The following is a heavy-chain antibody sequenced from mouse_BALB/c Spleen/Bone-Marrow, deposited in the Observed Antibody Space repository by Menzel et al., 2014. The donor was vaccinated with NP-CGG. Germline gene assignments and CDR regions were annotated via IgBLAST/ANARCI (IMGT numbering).Heavy chain of an antibody. Sequence: EVHLVESGGGLVKPGGSLKLSCAASGFTFSDYYMYWVRRTPEKRLEWVATISDGGSYTYYPDSVKGRFTISRDNAKNNLYLQMSSLKSEDTAMYYCARGGNYGAMDYWGQGTSVTVSS. J-gene: IGHJ4*01. CDR1: GFTFSDYY. CDR3: ARGGNYGAMDY. V-gene: IGHV5-4*02. CDR2: ISDGGSYT. D-gene: IGHD2-1*01.